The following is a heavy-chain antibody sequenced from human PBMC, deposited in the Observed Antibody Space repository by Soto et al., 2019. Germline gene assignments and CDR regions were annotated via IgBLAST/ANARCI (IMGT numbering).Heavy chain of an antibody. CDR2: TYSGGDT. V-gene: IGHV3-66*01. Sequence: EVRLVESGGGLVQLGGSLGLPLAALEATAGNNYLGGVRQVPGKGLEWGSVTYSGGDTRYADSVKGRFTMSRDSTKNTVYLQMDSLRAEDTAVYFCARNVPVTALGYWGQGSLVTVSS. CDR3: ARNVPVTALGY. J-gene: IGHJ4*02. D-gene: IGHD4-17*01. CDR1: EATAGNNY.